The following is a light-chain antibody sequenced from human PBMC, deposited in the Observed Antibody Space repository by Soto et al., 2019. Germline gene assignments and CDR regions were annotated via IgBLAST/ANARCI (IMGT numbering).Light chain of an antibody. Sequence: QPVLTQPPSVSGAPGQRVTISCTGSSSNIGAGYDVHWYQQLPGTAPKLLIYGNSNRPSGVPDRFSGSKSGTSASLAITGLQAEDEADYYCQSHDTSLSGSDVVFGGGTKLTVL. CDR3: QSHDTSLSGSDVV. V-gene: IGLV1-40*01. CDR2: GNS. CDR1: SSNIGAGYD. J-gene: IGLJ2*01.